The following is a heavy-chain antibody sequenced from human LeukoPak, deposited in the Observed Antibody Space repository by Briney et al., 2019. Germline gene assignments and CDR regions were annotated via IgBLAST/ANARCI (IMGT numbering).Heavy chain of an antibody. J-gene: IGHJ5*02. Sequence: SETLSLTCAVSGGSITSTTDSWAWIRQSPGKGLEWIGSIYSSGQSYYKVSLRSRVTMSVDTSKDLFSLKLTSVTAADTAVYYCARVLWFGELLPPLNWFDPWGQGTLVTVSS. CDR3: ARVLWFGELLPPLNWFDP. V-gene: IGHV4-39*07. CDR2: IYSSGQS. D-gene: IGHD3-10*01. CDR1: GGSITSTTDS.